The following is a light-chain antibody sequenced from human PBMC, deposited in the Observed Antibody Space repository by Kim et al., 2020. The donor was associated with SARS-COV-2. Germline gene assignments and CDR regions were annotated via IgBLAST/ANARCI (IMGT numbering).Light chain of an antibody. CDR2: LGS. J-gene: IGKJ2*01. CDR3: MQGLQTPPGYT. Sequence: ASISCRSSKSLLHSNGFNYLDWYLQKPGQSPQLLIYLGSNRASGVPDRFSGSGSGTDFTLKISRVEAEDVGVYYCMQGLQTPPGYTFGQGTKLEI. CDR1: KSLLHSNGFNY. V-gene: IGKV2-28*01.